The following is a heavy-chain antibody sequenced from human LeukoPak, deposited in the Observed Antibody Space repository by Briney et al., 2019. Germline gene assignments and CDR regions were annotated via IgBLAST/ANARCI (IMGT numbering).Heavy chain of an antibody. CDR2: ISWNSRSI. CDR1: GFTFDDYV. J-gene: IGHJ4*02. CDR3: AKGSGYFDY. V-gene: IGHV3-9*01. Sequence: GRSLRLSCAASGFTFDDYVMNWVRHVPGKGLEWVSDISWNSRSIGYADSVKGRFTISRDNAKNSLYLQMNSLRAEDTALYYCAKGSGYFDYWGQGALVTVSS.